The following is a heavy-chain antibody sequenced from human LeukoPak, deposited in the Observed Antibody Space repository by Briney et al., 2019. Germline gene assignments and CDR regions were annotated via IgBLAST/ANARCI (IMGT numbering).Heavy chain of an antibody. CDR2: ISGSGGST. V-gene: IGHV3-23*01. J-gene: IGHJ1*01. D-gene: IGHD4-17*01. CDR1: GFTFSSYG. Sequence: PGGSLRLSCAVSGFTFSSYGMSWVRQAPGKGLEWVSVISGSGGSTYYADSVEGRFTVSRDNSKNTLYLQMNSLRAEDTAVFYCAKEIYGDPTGGRFQHWGQGTLVTVSS. CDR3: AKEIYGDPTGGRFQH.